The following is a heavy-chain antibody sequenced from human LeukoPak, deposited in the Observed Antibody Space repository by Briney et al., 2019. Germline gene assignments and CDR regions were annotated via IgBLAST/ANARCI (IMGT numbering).Heavy chain of an antibody. J-gene: IGHJ4*02. CDR3: AREYYYDSRGFDY. CDR2: INPNSGGT. V-gene: IGHV1-2*02. D-gene: IGHD3-22*01. Sequence: ASVTVSSMASGYTFTIYDINWVRQAPGQGLEWRGWINPNSGGTNYAQKFQGRVTMTRETSINTAYMELGRLRSDDTAVYYCAREYYYDSRGFDYWGQGTLVTVSS. CDR1: GYTFTIYD.